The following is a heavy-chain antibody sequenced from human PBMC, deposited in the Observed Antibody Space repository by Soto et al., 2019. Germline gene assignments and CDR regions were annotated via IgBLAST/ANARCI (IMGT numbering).Heavy chain of an antibody. Sequence: PSETLSLTCTVSGGSISNHYWSWIRQPPGKGLEWIGYIYYNGNTNYNPSLKSRVTMSVDTSKNQFSLKLSSVTAADTAVYYCARVSRFGGKPNWLDPWGQGTLVTVSS. V-gene: IGHV4-59*11. CDR3: ARVSRFGGKPNWLDP. CDR1: GGSISNHY. D-gene: IGHD3-10*01. CDR2: IYYNGNT. J-gene: IGHJ5*02.